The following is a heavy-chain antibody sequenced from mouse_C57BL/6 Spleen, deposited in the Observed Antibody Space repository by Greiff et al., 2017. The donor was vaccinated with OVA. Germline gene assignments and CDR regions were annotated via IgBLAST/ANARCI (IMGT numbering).Heavy chain of an antibody. CDR3: ARGGYYGSSGGFAY. V-gene: IGHV1-55*01. Sequence: QVQLQQSGAELVKPGASVKMSCKASGYTFTSYWITWVKQRPGQGLEWIGDIYPGSGSTNYNEKFKSKATLTVDTSSSSAYMQLSSLTSEDSAVYYCARGGYYGSSGGFAYWGQGTLVTVSA. CDR2: IYPGSGST. J-gene: IGHJ3*01. D-gene: IGHD1-1*01. CDR1: GYTFTSYW.